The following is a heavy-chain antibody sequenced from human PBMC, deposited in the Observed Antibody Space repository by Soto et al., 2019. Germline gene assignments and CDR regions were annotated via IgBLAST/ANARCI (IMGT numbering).Heavy chain of an antibody. J-gene: IGHJ4*02. CDR1: GYTFTSYA. V-gene: IGHV1-3*01. D-gene: IGHD3-3*01. CDR2: INAGNGNT. CDR3: ARDQGHVGVTIFGVVTFEYYFDY. Sequence: GASVKVSCKASGYTFTSYAMHWVRQAPGQRLEWMGWINAGNGNTKYSQKFQGRVTITRDTSASTAYMELSSLRSEDTAVYYCARDQGHVGVTIFGVVTFEYYFDYWGQGTLVTVSS.